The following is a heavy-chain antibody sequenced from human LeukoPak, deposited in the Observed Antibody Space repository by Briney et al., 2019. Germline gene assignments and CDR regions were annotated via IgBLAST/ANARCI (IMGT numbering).Heavy chain of an antibody. J-gene: IGHJ4*02. CDR2: INPNSGGT. V-gene: IGHV1-2*02. D-gene: IGHD1-26*01. CDR3: ARDREWELPTD. CDR1: GYTFTGYY. Sequence: VASVTVSCTASGYTFTGYYMHWVRQAPGQGVEWMGWINPNSGGTNYAQKFQGRVTITRDTSISTAYMELSSLRSEDTAVYYCARDREWELPTDWGQGTLVTVSS.